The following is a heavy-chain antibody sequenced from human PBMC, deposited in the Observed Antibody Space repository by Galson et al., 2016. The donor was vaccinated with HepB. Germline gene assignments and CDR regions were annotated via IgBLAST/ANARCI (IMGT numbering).Heavy chain of an antibody. Sequence: SLRLSCAASGFTFSTYGMHWVRQAPGKGLEWVAAISFDGRKTYFADFVKGRFTISRDNSNNTLFLQMNNLRPEDTAVHFCANAAGSCSSPTCLKTPMGYWGQGTLVTVSS. V-gene: IGHV3-30*18. CDR2: ISFDGRKT. CDR3: ANAAGSCSSPTCLKTPMGY. CDR1: GFTFSTYG. D-gene: IGHD2-2*01. J-gene: IGHJ4*02.